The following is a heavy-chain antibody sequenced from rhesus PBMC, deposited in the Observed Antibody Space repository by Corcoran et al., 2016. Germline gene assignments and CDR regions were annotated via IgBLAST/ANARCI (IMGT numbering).Heavy chain of an antibody. D-gene: IGHD3-3*01. V-gene: IGHV1-151*01. CDR3: ARGQSGYNFWSGYYTGDY. CDR1: GYTFSIYA. J-gene: IGHJ4*01. CDR2: IIPLVGIA. Sequence: QVQLVQSGAEVKKPGASVKLSCKASGYTFSIYAISWVRQAPGQGLEWMGGIIPLVGIANYAQKFQGRVTMTADTATSTAYMELSSLRSEDTAVYYSARGQSGYNFWSGYYTGDYWGQGVLVTVSS.